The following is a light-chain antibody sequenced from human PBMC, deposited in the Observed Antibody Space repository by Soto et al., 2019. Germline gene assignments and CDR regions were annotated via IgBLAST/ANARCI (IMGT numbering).Light chain of an antibody. CDR1: QSVGSNF. J-gene: IGKJ2*01. Sequence: EVVLTQSPGTLSLSPGERATLSCRASQSVGSNFVAWYQQKTGQPPSLLIYAATARATGDPDRFSGSGSGTDFTLTISSLEPEDSAVYFCQQYGSSYTFGQGTRLELK. CDR3: QQYGSSYT. CDR2: AAT. V-gene: IGKV3-20*01.